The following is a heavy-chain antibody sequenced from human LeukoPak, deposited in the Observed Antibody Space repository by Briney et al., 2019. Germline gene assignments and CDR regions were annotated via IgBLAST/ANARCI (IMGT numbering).Heavy chain of an antibody. J-gene: IGHJ6*03. D-gene: IGHD6-19*01. CDR3: ARRAVAYYYYYYMDV. CDR1: GYTFTSYD. Sequence: ASVKVSCKASGYTFTSYDINWVRQATGQGLEWMGWMNPNSGNTGYAQKFQGRVAITRNTSISTAYMDLSSLRSDDTAVYYCARRAVAYYYYYYMDVWGKGTTVTVSS. CDR2: MNPNSGNT. V-gene: IGHV1-8*03.